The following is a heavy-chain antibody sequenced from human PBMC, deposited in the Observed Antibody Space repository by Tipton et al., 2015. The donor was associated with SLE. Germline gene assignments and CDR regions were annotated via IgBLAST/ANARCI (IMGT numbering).Heavy chain of an antibody. CDR2: VTYSGRGSV. V-gene: IGHV4-61*08. J-gene: IGHJ4*02. D-gene: IGHD7-27*01. CDR1: GDSVRSDGYQ. CDR3: ARDHWGSLDS. Sequence: TLSLTCTVSGDSVRSDGYQWSWIRQPPGKGLECIGYVTYSGRGSVNYNPSLKSRITMSVDTSKNQFSLKLSSVTAADTAVYYCARDHWGSLDSWGQGTLVTVSS.